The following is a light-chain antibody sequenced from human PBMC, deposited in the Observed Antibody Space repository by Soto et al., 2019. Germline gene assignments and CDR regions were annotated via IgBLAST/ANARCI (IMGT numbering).Light chain of an antibody. Sequence: EIMMTQSPATLSVSPGERATLSCRASQSVSSDLAWYHQKPGQAPRLLIYGASTRATGIPARFSGSGSGTEFTLTINSLQSEDFAVYYCQQYSKWPTFGRGTKVDIK. CDR1: QSVSSD. V-gene: IGKV3-15*01. CDR3: QQYSKWPT. J-gene: IGKJ1*01. CDR2: GAS.